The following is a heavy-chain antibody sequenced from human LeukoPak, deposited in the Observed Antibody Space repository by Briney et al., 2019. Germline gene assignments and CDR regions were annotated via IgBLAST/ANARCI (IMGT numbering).Heavy chain of an antibody. D-gene: IGHD1-14*01. CDR1: GGSISSDGYS. CDR2: IYHSGST. CDR3: ARSNHPRYYFDY. J-gene: IGHJ4*02. Sequence: SQTLSLTCAVSGGSISSDGYSWSWIRQPPGKGLEWIGYIYHSGSTYYNPSLKSRVTISVDRSKNQFSLKLSSVTAADTAVYYCARSNHPRYYFDYWGQGTLVTVSS. V-gene: IGHV4-30-2*01.